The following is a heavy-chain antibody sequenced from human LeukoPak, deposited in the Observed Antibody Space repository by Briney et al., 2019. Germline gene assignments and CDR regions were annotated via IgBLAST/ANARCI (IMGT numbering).Heavy chain of an antibody. CDR3: ARIRGRNNYHFDY. D-gene: IGHD1/OR15-1a*01. CDR1: GYTFTYYY. V-gene: IGHV1-2*02. CDR2: INPNSGGT. Sequence: GASVTVSCKASGYTFTYYYMHWVRQAPGEGREWMGWINPNSGGTNYAQKFQGSVTMTRDTSTRTAYMELSRLRSDDTAVFYCARIRGRNNYHFDYWGQGTLVTVSS. J-gene: IGHJ4*02.